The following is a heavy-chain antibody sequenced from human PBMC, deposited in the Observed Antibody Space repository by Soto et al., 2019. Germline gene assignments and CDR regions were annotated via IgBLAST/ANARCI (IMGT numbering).Heavy chain of an antibody. V-gene: IGHV5-51*01. J-gene: IGHJ6*02. CDR3: ARTSAAGKYYYGMDV. D-gene: IGHD6-13*01. CDR2: IYPGDSDT. Sequence: GESLKISCKGSGYSFTSYWIGWVRQMPGKGLEWMGIIYPGDSDTRYSPSFQGQVTISADKSISTAYLQWSSLKASDTAMYYCARTSAAGKYYYGMDVWGHGTTVTVSS. CDR1: GYSFTSYW.